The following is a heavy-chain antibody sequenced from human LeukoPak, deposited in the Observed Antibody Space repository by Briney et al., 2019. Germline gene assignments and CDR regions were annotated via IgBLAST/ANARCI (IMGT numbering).Heavy chain of an antibody. D-gene: IGHD3-16*01. V-gene: IGHV3-48*01. CDR1: GFTFSSYS. CDR2: ISSSSSTI. Sequence: GGSLRLSCAASGFTFSSYSMNWVRKAPGKGLEWVSYISSSSSTIYYADSVKGRFTISRDNAKNSLYLQMNSLRAEDTAVYYCATRARGGVSDYWGQGTLVTVSS. CDR3: ATRARGGVSDY. J-gene: IGHJ4*02.